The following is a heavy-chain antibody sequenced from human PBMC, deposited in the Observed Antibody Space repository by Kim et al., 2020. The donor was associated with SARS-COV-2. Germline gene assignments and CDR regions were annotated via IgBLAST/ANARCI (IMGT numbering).Heavy chain of an antibody. Sequence: GGSLRLSCAASGFTFSTYFMSWVRQAPGKGLEWVANINQYESEKYYVDSVKGRFTVPRDNAKNSLYLQMNSLRADDTAVYYCARGWNGDQYGMDVWGQGTTVTVSS. CDR1: GFTFSTYF. V-gene: IGHV3-7*01. CDR2: INQYESEK. D-gene: IGHD1-1*01. CDR3: ARGWNGDQYGMDV. J-gene: IGHJ6*02.